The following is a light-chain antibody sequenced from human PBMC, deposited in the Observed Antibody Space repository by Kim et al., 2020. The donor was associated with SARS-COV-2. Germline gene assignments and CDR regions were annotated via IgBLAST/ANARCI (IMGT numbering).Light chain of an antibody. CDR1: SSDIGAYNY. Sequence: GQSVTISCTGTSSDIGAYNYVSWYQQYPGKAPKLMIYDVTNRPSGVSDRFSGSKSGNTASLTISGLQGEDEADYYCCSFAGSNTFNFGGETQLTVL. CDR2: DVT. V-gene: IGLV2-11*03. CDR3: CSFAGSNTFN. J-gene: IGLJ2*01.